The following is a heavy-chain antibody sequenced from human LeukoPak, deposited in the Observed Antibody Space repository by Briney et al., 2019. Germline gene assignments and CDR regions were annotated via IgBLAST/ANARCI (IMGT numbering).Heavy chain of an antibody. CDR3: ARAGGVYTSVDYYYGMDV. V-gene: IGHV1-46*01. CDR2: INPSGGST. Sequence: VASVKVSCKASGYTFTSYYMHWVRQAPGQGLEWMGIINPSGGSTSYAQKFQGRVTMTRDTSTSTVYMELSSLRSEDTAVYYCARAGGVYTSVDYYYGMDVWGQGTTVTVSS. J-gene: IGHJ6*02. D-gene: IGHD2-8*02. CDR1: GYTFTSYY.